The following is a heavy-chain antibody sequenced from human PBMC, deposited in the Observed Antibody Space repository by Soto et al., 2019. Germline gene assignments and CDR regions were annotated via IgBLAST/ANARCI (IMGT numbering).Heavy chain of an antibody. CDR1: GFTFSSYA. CDR2: ISYDGSNK. D-gene: IGHD2-2*01. Sequence: PGGSLRLSCAASGFTFSSYAMSWVRQAPGKGLEWVAVISYDGSNKYYADSVKGRFTISRDNSKNTLYLQMNSLRAEDTAVYYCAKDGDDCSSTSCPFDYWGQGTLVTVSS. CDR3: AKDGDDCSSTSCPFDY. V-gene: IGHV3-30*18. J-gene: IGHJ4*02.